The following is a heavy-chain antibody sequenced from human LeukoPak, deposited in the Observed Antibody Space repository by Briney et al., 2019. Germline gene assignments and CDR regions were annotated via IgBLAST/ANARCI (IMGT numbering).Heavy chain of an antibody. CDR1: GFTFSSYA. CDR3: AREKVDTAMVKGAGGFDY. V-gene: IGHV3-30-3*01. J-gene: IGHJ4*02. Sequence: QPGGSLRLSCAASGFTFSSYAMHWVRQAPGKGLEWVAVISYDGSNKYYADSVKGRFTISRDNSKNTLYLQMNSLRAEDTAVYYCAREKVDTAMVKGAGGFDYWGQGTLVTVSS. D-gene: IGHD5-18*01. CDR2: ISYDGSNK.